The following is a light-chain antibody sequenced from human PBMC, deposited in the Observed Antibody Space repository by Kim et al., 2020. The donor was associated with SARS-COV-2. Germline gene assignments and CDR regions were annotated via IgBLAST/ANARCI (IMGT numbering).Light chain of an antibody. CDR3: QVWDNSSDHVV. V-gene: IGLV3-21*04. CDR1: TIDSKS. J-gene: IGLJ2*01. Sequence: SYELTQPPSVSVAPGKTAKITCGGDTIDSKSVYWHQQKPGQAPVLVIYYDTDRPSGIPERFSGSNSGNTATLTITRVEAGDEADYYCQVWDNSSDHVVFGGGTQLTVL. CDR2: YDT.